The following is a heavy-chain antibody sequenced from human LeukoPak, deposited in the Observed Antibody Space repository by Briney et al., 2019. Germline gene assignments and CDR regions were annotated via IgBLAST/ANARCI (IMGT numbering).Heavy chain of an antibody. V-gene: IGHV1-3*01. D-gene: IGHD3-10*01. J-gene: IGHJ4*02. Sequence: AASVKVSCKTSGYNFASYTMHWLRQAPGQSPEWMGSINGDNGNTKYSEKFQGRVTFTRDTSASSAYMELSRLRSEDTAAYYCARSSSGTYHYWGQGTLVTVSS. CDR3: ARSSSGTYHY. CDR2: INGDNGNT. CDR1: GYNFASYT.